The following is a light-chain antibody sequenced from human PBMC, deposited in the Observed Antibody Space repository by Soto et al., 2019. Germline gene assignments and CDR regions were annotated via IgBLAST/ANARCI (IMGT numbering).Light chain of an antibody. CDR1: QSVSSSS. Sequence: EIVLTQSPGTLSLSPGERATLSCRASQSVSSSSLAWYQQKRGQAPRLLIHGASSRATGIPDRFSGSGSGTDFTLTISRLEPEDFAVYYCQQYGGPPRTFGQGTKVEVK. V-gene: IGKV3-20*01. CDR3: QQYGGPPRT. J-gene: IGKJ1*01. CDR2: GAS.